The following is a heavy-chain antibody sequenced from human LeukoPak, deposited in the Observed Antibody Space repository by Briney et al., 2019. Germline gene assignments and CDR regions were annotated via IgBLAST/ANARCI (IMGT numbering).Heavy chain of an antibody. V-gene: IGHV3-21*04. CDR3: ARGWSGLSDDAFDI. CDR1: GFTFTYYA. CDR2: ISSSGSSI. D-gene: IGHD3-3*01. Sequence: GGSLRLSCAASGFTFTYYAMHWVRQAPGKGLEWVASISSSGSSIYYADSLKGRFTISRDNAKNTLYLQMNSLRAEDTAVYYCARGWSGLSDDAFDIWGQGTMVTVSS. J-gene: IGHJ3*02.